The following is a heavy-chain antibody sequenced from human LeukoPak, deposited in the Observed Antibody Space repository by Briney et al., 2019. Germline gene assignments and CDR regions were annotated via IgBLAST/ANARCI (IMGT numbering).Heavy chain of an antibody. CDR1: GFTFSSYS. V-gene: IGHV3-21*01. J-gene: IGHJ6*03. D-gene: IGHD3-3*01. CDR3: AREYDFWSGYPEYMDV. Sequence: NPGGSLRLPCAASGFTFSSYSMNWVRQAPGKGLEWVSSISSSSSYIYYADSVKGRFTISRDNAKNSLYLQMNSLRAEDTAVYYCAREYDFWSGYPEYMDVWGKGTTVTVSS. CDR2: ISSSSSYI.